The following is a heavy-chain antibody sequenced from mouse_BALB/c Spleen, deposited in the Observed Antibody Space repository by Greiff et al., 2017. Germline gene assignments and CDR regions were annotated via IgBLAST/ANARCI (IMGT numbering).Heavy chain of an antibody. Sequence: QVQLKESGAELARPGASVKLSCKASGYTFTDYYINWVKQRTGQCLEWIGEIYPGSGNTYYNEKFKGKATLTADKSSSTAYMQLSSLTSEDSAVYFCARRGNYVGYYFDYWGQGTTLTVSS. V-gene: IGHV1-77*01. CDR2: IYPGSGNT. D-gene: IGHD2-1*01. CDR1: GYTFTDYY. J-gene: IGHJ2*01. CDR3: ARRGNYVGYYFDY.